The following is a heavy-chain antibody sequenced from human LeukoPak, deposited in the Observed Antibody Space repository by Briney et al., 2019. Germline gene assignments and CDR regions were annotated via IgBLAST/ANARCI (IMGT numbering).Heavy chain of an antibody. V-gene: IGHV4-59*01. Sequence: PSETLSLTCTVSGDSISNYYWGWIRQPPGKGLEWIGYISYNGRTYNKESLKSRVTISVDTSKNQFSLKLSSVTAADTAVYYCARVGRGDYTWGSYSFDYWGQGTLVTVS. D-gene: IGHD3-16*01. CDR3: ARVGRGDYTWGSYSFDY. CDR2: ISYNGRT. J-gene: IGHJ4*02. CDR1: GDSISNYY.